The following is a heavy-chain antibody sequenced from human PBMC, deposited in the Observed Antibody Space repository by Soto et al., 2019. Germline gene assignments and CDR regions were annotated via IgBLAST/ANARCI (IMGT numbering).Heavy chain of an antibody. CDR2: IRSKAYGGTT. V-gene: IGHV3-49*04. D-gene: IGHD2-2*02. CDR3: TRDGLGVVVPAAIGMVTDYGMDV. CDR1: GFTFGNYA. Sequence: GVSLRLSCTASGFTFGNYAMSWVRQAPGRGLEWVGFIRSKAYGGTTEYAASVKGRFTISRDDSKSIAYLQMNSLKTEDTAVYYCTRDGLGVVVPAAIGMVTDYGMDVWGQGTTVTVSS. J-gene: IGHJ6*02.